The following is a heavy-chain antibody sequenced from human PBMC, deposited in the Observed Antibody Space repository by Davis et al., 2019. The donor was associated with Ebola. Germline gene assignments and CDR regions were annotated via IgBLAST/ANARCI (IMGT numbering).Heavy chain of an antibody. CDR1: GYTFTSYG. D-gene: IGHD6-6*01. CDR3: ARLGRGIAARRSSYYYYYMDV. CDR2: ISAYNGNT. J-gene: IGHJ6*03. Sequence: ASVKVSCKASGYTFTSYGISWVRQAPGQGLEWMGWISAYNGNTNYAQKLQGRVTMTTDTSTSTAYMELRSLRSDDTAVYYCARLGRGIAARRSSYYYYYMDVWGKGTTVTVSS. V-gene: IGHV1-18*04.